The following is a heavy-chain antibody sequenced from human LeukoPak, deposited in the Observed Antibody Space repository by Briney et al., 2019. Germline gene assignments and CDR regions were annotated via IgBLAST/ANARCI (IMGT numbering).Heavy chain of an antibody. CDR1: GYTLTELS. CDR2: FDPEDGET. Sequence: ASVKVSCKVSGYTLTELSMHWVRQAPGKGLEWMGGFDPEDGETIYAQKFQGRVTMTEDTSTDTAYMELSSLRSEDTAVYYCATALGWSYKFAYWGQGTLVTVSS. V-gene: IGHV1-24*01. CDR3: ATALGWSYKFAY. D-gene: IGHD1-26*01. J-gene: IGHJ4*02.